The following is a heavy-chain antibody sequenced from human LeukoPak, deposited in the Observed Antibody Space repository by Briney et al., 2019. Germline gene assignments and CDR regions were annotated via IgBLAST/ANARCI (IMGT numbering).Heavy chain of an antibody. V-gene: IGHV3-7*03. CDR1: GFTFSSSW. CDR2: IKQDGGEK. Sequence: GGSLRLSCAASGFTFSSSWMTWVRQAPGKGLEWVANIKQDGGEKYYVDSVKGRFTISRDNAKDSLYLQMNSLRADDTAVYYCARDLYNSASRWGQGTLVTVSS. D-gene: IGHD6-25*01. J-gene: IGHJ4*02. CDR3: ARDLYNSASR.